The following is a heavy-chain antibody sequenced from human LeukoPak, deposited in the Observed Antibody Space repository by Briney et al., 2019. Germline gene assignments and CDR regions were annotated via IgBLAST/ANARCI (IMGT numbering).Heavy chain of an antibody. J-gene: IGHJ4*02. V-gene: IGHV3-7*01. CDR2: IKQDGSEK. CDR3: ARDVGGSLDY. CDR1: GFTFSSYW. Sequence: GGSLRLSCAASGFTFSSYWMSWVRQAPGKGLEWVANIKQDGSEKYYVDSVKGRFTFSRDNAKNSLYLHMSSLRAEDTAVYYCARDVGGSLDYWGQGTLVTVSS. D-gene: IGHD1-26*01.